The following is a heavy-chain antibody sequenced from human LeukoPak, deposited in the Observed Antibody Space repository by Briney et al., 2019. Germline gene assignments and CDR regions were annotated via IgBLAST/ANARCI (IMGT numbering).Heavy chain of an antibody. V-gene: IGHV3-30-3*01. Sequence: GGSLRLSCAASGFTFSSYAMHWVRQAPGKGLEWVAVISYDGSNKYYADSVKGRFTISRDNSKNTLYLQMNSLRAEDTAVYYCAALLNYDYWGQGTPVTVSS. CDR3: AALLNYDY. CDR2: ISYDGSNK. CDR1: GFTFSSYA. D-gene: IGHD2-21*01. J-gene: IGHJ4*02.